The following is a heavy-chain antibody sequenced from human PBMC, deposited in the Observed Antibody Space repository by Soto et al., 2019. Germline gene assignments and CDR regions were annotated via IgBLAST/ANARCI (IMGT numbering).Heavy chain of an antibody. J-gene: IGHJ4*02. V-gene: IGHV3-23*01. CDR3: AKDIRYLDSTGYYGRDH. Sequence: EVQLLQSGGGLSQPGGSLRLSCAASGFTFSNFAMSWVRQAPGKGLEWVSAISNSGGRTYYADSVKGRFTVSRDNLKDTLYLQMNSLRAGDTAVYYCAKDIRYLDSTGYYGRDHWGQGTLVTVSS. CDR2: ISNSGGRT. CDR1: GFTFSNFA. D-gene: IGHD3-22*01.